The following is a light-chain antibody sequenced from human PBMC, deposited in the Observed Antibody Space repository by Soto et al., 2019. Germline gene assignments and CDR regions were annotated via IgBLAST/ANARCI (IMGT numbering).Light chain of an antibody. CDR1: SSNIGAGYD. CDR3: QSYDSSLSGSVM. V-gene: IGLV1-40*01. Sequence: QSVLTQPPSVSGAPGQRVTISCTGSSSNIGAGYDVHWYQQLPGTAPKLLIFGDTNRPSGVPDRFSGSKSGTSASLAITGLQAEDEADYYCQSYDSSLSGSVMFGGGTKVTVL. CDR2: GDT. J-gene: IGLJ3*02.